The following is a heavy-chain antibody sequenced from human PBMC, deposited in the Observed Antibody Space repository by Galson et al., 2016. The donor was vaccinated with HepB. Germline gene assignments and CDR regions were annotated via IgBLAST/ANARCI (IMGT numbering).Heavy chain of an antibody. D-gene: IGHD1-7*01. J-gene: IGHJ3*01. V-gene: IGHV3-7*01. CDR1: GLTFSTYW. CDR3: AKWNFAADL. CDR2: SNQDGSLK. Sequence: SLRLSCAASGLTFSTYWMNGVRQAPGKGLEWVANSNQDGSLKYYADSVRGRFTISRDNAKESVYLQMNSLRAEDTAVYYCAKWNFAADLWGQGTVVTVSS.